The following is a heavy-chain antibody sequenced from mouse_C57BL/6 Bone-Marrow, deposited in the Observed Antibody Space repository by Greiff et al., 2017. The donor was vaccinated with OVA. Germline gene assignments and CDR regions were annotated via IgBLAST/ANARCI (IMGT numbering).Heavy chain of an antibody. CDR2: IDPETCGT. CDR3: TRSITTVVAPDY. Sequence: QVQLQQSGAELVRPGASVTLSCKASGYTFTDYEMHWVKQTPVHGLEWIGAIDPETCGTAYNQKFKGKAILTADKSSSTAYMELRSLTSEDSAVYYCTRSITTVVAPDYWGQGTTLTVSS. J-gene: IGHJ2*01. V-gene: IGHV1-15*01. D-gene: IGHD1-1*01. CDR1: GYTFTDYE.